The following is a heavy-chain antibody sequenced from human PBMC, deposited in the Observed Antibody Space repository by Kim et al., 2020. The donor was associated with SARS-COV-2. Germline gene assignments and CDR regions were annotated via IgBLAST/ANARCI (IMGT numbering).Heavy chain of an antibody. J-gene: IGHJ4*02. D-gene: IGHD5-12*01. Sequence: RYSPSFQGQVTISPDESISTAYLQWSSLKASDTAMYYCARHGRDGYNPDYWGQGTLVTVSS. V-gene: IGHV5-51*01. CDR3: ARHGRDGYNPDY.